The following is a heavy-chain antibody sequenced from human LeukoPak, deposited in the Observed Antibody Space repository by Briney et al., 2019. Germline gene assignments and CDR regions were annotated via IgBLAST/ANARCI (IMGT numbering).Heavy chain of an antibody. V-gene: IGHV1-18*01. D-gene: IGHD3-22*01. CDR2: ISAYNGNT. Sequence: ASVKVSCKASGYTFTSYGISWVRQAPGQGLEWMGWISAYNGNTNCAQKLQGRVTMTTDTSTSTACMELNGLRSEDTAVYYCATPLTYYSDSSDFPWAFDIWGQGTVVTVSS. J-gene: IGHJ3*02. CDR1: GYTFTSYG. CDR3: ATPLTYYSDSSDFPWAFDI.